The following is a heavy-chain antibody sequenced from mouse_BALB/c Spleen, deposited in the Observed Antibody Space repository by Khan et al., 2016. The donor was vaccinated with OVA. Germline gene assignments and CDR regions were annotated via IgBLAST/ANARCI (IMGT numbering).Heavy chain of an antibody. V-gene: IGHV1-74*04. CDR2: IDPYDSDT. J-gene: IGHJ3*01. CDR1: GYTFTSYW. D-gene: IGHD2-2*01. Sequence: LQQSGAELVRPGASVKLSCKASGYTFTSYWMNWVKPRPEQGLEWIGRIDPYDSDTHYNQKFKDKAILTVDKSSSTAYMHLSSLTSEDSAVYYCARGDGYDRFAYWGQGTLVTVSA. CDR3: ARGDGYDRFAY.